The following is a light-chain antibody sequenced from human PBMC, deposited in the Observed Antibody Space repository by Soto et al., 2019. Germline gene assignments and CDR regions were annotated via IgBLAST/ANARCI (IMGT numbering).Light chain of an antibody. CDR3: QQYKDYPYN. V-gene: IGKV1-5*01. CDR2: DVS. J-gene: IGKJ2*01. Sequence: DIGMTQSPSTLSASIGDRVTITCRASQTINSSLAWYQQKPGRPPIRLIYDVSFLASGTPSRFSGSGSGTDFTLTISSLRPDDFANFYCQQYKDYPYNLGQG. CDR1: QTINSS.